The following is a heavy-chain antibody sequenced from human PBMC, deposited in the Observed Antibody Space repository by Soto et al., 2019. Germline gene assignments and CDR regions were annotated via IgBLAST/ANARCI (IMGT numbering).Heavy chain of an antibody. CDR2: ISNDGSNK. V-gene: IGHV3-30*18. Sequence: GGSLRLSCAASGFTFSTYGMHWVRQAPGKGLEWVAVISNDGSNKHYADSGKGRFTISRDNSNKTRYLQMNSLRAEYTAVYYCANNPPRVYNNYGWDYYYGMDVWGQGTTVTVSS. D-gene: IGHD5-18*01. CDR1: GFTFSTYG. CDR3: ANNPPRVYNNYGWDYYYGMDV. J-gene: IGHJ6*02.